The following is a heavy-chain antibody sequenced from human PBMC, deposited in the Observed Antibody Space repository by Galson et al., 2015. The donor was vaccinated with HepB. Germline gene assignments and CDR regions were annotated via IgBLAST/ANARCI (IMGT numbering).Heavy chain of an antibody. CDR1: GYTFADYF. V-gene: IGHV1-46*01. Sequence: SVKVSCKASGYTFADYFIHWVRQAPGQGLEWMGMINPDTGSTTYSQKFQGRIIMTRDTSTNTLYMELSSLRSDDTAVYYCAKGGGGPNWFDPWGQGTLVTVSS. CDR3: AKGGGGPNWFDP. D-gene: IGHD3-16*01. J-gene: IGHJ5*02. CDR2: INPDTGST.